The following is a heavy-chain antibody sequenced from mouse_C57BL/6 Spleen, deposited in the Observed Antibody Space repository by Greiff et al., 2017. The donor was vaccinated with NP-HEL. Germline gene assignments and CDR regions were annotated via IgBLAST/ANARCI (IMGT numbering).Heavy chain of an antibody. CDR3: TREYDYDTWFAY. CDR2: ISSGGDYI. J-gene: IGHJ3*01. D-gene: IGHD2-4*01. Sequence: EVKVEESGEGLVKPGGSLKLSCAASGFTFSSYAMSWVRQTPEKRLEWVAYISSGGDYIYYADTVKGRFTISRDNARNTLYLQMSSLKSEDTAMYYCTREYDYDTWFAYWGQGTLVTVSA. CDR1: GFTFSSYA. V-gene: IGHV5-9-1*02.